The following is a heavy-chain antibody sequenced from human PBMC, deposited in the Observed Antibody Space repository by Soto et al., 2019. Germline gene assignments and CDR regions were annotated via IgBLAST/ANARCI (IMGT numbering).Heavy chain of an antibody. CDR3: ARGAFFGSCAEVDF. CDR1: GGSISSDNW. V-gene: IGHV4-4*02. CDR2: IYHSGNT. D-gene: IGHD3-16*01. Sequence: QVQLRESGPGLVKPSGTRSLTCAVSGGSISSDNWWGWVRHPPEKGLEWVGQIYHSGNTNYHPSLRGRVTLSIDKCKNQFSLKLSSVTAADTALYSCARGAFFGSCAEVDFWGQGTLVTVSS. J-gene: IGHJ4*02.